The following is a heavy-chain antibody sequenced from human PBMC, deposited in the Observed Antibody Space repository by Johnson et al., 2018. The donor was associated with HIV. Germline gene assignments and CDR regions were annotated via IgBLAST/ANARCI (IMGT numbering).Heavy chain of an antibody. J-gene: IGHJ3*02. CDR3: ARDRRGATIDDAFDI. CDR2: IRYDESDK. CDR1: GFTFSSYW. V-gene: IGHV3-30*02. Sequence: QVKLVESGGGLVQPGGSLRLSCAASGFTFSSYWMSWVRQSPGRGLEWVAFIRYDESDKYYADSVKGRFTMSRDNSKNTLYLQMNSLRAEDTAVYYCARDRRGATIDDAFDIWGQGTMVTVSS. D-gene: IGHD1-26*01.